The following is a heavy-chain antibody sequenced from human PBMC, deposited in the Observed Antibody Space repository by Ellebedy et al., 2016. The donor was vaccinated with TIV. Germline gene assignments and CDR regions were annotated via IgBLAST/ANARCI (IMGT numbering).Heavy chain of an antibody. CDR3: ARDLITIFGVVIRVFDY. Sequence: ASVKVSCXASGYTFTSYGISWVRQAPGQGLEWMGWISAYNGNTNYAQKLQGRVTMTTDTSTSTAYMELRSLRSDDTAVYYCARDLITIFGVVIRVFDYWGQGTLVTVSS. CDR1: GYTFTSYG. D-gene: IGHD3-3*01. V-gene: IGHV1-18*01. CDR2: ISAYNGNT. J-gene: IGHJ4*02.